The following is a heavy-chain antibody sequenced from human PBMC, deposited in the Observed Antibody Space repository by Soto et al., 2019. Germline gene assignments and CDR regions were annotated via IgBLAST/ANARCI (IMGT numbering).Heavy chain of an antibody. D-gene: IGHD3-22*01. CDR1: GFTFSTYS. Sequence: GGSLRLSCAASGFTFSTYSMNWVRQAPGKGLEWVSYISSSSTYIYYADSVKGRFTISRDNSNNTLFLQMNSLRAEDTAVYYCAKSRYSDSSGDFYDYWGQGTLVTVSS. V-gene: IGHV3-21*04. CDR2: ISSSSTYI. CDR3: AKSRYSDSSGDFYDY. J-gene: IGHJ4*02.